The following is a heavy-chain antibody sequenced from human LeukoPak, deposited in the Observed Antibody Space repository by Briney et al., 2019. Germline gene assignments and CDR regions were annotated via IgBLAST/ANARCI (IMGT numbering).Heavy chain of an antibody. Sequence: RASVKVSCKVSGYTLTELSMHWVRQAPGKGLEWMGGFDPEDGETIYAQKFQGRVTMTEDTSTDTAYMELSSLRSEDTAVYYCAAWVYSSSWESLDAFGIWGQGTMVTVSS. D-gene: IGHD6-13*01. CDR3: AAWVYSSSWESLDAFGI. CDR2: FDPEDGET. V-gene: IGHV1-24*01. CDR1: GYTLTELS. J-gene: IGHJ3*02.